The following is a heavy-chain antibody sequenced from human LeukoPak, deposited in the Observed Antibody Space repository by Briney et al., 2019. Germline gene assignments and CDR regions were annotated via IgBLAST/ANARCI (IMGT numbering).Heavy chain of an antibody. CDR3: AKGSVVVIVATPPDY. CDR2: ISTGSSII. Sequence: GGSLRLSCAASGFTFSSYSMNWVRQAPGKGLEWVSYISTGSSIINYADSVKGRFTISRDNSKNSLYLQMNSLRTEDTAFYYCAKGSVVVIVATPPDYWGQGTLVTVSS. V-gene: IGHV3-48*04. J-gene: IGHJ4*02. D-gene: IGHD2-15*01. CDR1: GFTFSSYS.